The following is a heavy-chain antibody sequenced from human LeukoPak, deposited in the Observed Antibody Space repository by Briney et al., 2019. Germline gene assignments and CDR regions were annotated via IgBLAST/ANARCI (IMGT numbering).Heavy chain of an antibody. CDR2: ISLRGGSK. Sequence: GRSLRLSCAASEFTFSTFGMHWVRQAPGKGLEWVAAISLRGGSKYYADSVKGRFTISGDNSRNTLYLEMSSLRPEDSAVYFCARGIATGVDFFDPWGQGTLLTVSS. V-gene: IGHV3-30*03. CDR3: ARGIATGVDFFDP. J-gene: IGHJ5*02. CDR1: EFTFSTFG. D-gene: IGHD6-13*01.